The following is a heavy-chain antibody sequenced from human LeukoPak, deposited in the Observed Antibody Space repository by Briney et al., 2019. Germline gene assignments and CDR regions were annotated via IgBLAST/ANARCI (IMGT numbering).Heavy chain of an antibody. V-gene: IGHV4-61*02. CDR1: GGSISSGSYY. D-gene: IGHD2-2*01. CDR3: ARDRRVCSSNSCPRSAFDI. CDR2: IYTSGST. Sequence: SETLSLTCTVSGGSISSGSYYWSWIRQPAGKGLEWIGRIYTSGSTNYNPSLKSRVTISVDTSKNQFSLKLSSVTAADTAVYYCARDRRVCSSNSCPRSAFDIWGQGTLVTVSS. J-gene: IGHJ4*02.